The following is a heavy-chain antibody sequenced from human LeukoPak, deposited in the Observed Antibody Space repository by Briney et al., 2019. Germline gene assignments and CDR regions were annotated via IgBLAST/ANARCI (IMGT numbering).Heavy chain of an antibody. V-gene: IGHV4-59*08. Sequence: SETLSLTCTVSVGSISSYYWSWIRQSPGKGLEWIGYIYYSGSTNYNPSLKSRVTISVDTSKNQLSLKLSSVTAADTAVYYCATSHSGSYSYYYGMDVWGQGTTVTVSS. CDR1: VGSISSYY. CDR3: ATSHSGSYSYYYGMDV. D-gene: IGHD3-10*01. J-gene: IGHJ6*02. CDR2: IYYSGST.